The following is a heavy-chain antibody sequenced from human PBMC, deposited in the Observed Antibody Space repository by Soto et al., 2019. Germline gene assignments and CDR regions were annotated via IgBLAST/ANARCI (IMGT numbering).Heavy chain of an antibody. V-gene: IGHV3-30-3*01. J-gene: IGHJ4*02. D-gene: IGHD5-18*01. Sequence: GGSLGLSCAYSGFTFSSYAMHWVRQAPGKGLEWVAVISYDGSNKYYADSVKGRFTISRDNSKNTLYLQMNSLRAEDTAVYYCARGYTAMVKYYFDFWGQGTLVTVPS. CDR3: ARGYTAMVKYYFDF. CDR2: ISYDGSNK. CDR1: GFTFSSYA.